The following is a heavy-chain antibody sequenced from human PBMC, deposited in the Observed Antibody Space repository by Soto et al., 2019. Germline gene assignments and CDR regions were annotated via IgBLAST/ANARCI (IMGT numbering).Heavy chain of an antibody. CDR2: IYYSGST. D-gene: IGHD2-21*01. CDR1: GGSISSGDYY. J-gene: IGHJ6*02. CDR3: ARYEAYSGGYYYYGMDV. V-gene: IGHV4-30-4*01. Sequence: SATLSLTCAVSGGSISSGDYYWSWIRQPPGKGLEWIGYIYYSGSTYYNPSLKSRVTISVDTSKNQFSLKLSSVTAADTAVYYCARYEAYSGGYYYYGMDVWGQGTTVTVSS.